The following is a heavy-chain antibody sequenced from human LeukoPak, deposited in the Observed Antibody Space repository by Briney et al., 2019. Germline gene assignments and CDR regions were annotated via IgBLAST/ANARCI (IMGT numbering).Heavy chain of an antibody. CDR3: ARHGLYDSSDYWTFQH. Sequence: GGSLRLSCAASGFTFSDYYMSWIRQAPGKGLEWVTYISGSSSYTNYADSVKGRFTISRDNAKNSLYLQMNSLRAEGTAVYYCARHGLYDSSDYWTFQHWGQGTLVTVSS. CDR2: ISGSSSYT. V-gene: IGHV3-11*06. CDR1: GFTFSDYY. D-gene: IGHD3-22*01. J-gene: IGHJ1*01.